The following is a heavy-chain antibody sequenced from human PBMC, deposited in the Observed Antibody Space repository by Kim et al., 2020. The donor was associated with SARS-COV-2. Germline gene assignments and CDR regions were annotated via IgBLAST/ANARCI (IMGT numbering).Heavy chain of an antibody. CDR2: IWYDGSNK. J-gene: IGHJ6*02. CDR1: GFTFSSYG. Sequence: GGSLRLSCAASGFTFSSYGMHWVRQAPGKGLEWVAVIWYDGSNKYYADSVKGRFTISRDNSKNTLYLQMNSLRAEDTAVYYCARDRYNWNDPIHLYYYYYYGMDVWGQGTTVTVSS. CDR3: ARDRYNWNDPIHLYYYYYYGMDV. V-gene: IGHV3-33*01. D-gene: IGHD1-1*01.